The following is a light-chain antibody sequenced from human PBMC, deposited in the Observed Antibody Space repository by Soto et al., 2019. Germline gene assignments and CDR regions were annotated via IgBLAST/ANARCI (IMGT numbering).Light chain of an antibody. J-gene: IGKJ1*01. CDR1: QSVSSTY. V-gene: IGKV3-20*01. CDR2: GAS. Sequence: EILLTQSPGTLSLSPGERATLSCRASQSVSSTYLAWYQQKPCQAPRLLFYGASSRATDIPDSLSGSGSGTEFTLTISRMEPEDFAVYYCQQYKNGWTFGHGTKVDIK. CDR3: QQYKNGWT.